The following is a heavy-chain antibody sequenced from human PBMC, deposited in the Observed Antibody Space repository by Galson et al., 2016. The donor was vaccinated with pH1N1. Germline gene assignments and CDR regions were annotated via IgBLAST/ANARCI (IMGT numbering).Heavy chain of an antibody. CDR3: ATYIVAPLFDAFDI. D-gene: IGHD5-12*01. CDR1: GYSISSGYY. CDR2: LYHSGST. V-gene: IGHV4-38-2*01. J-gene: IGHJ3*02. Sequence: ETLSLTCAVSGYSISSGYYWAWIRQPPGKGLEWIGSLYHSGSTYYNPSLKSPVTISVDTSKNQFSPNLNSVTAADTAVYYCATYIVAPLFDAFDIWGQGTMVTVSS.